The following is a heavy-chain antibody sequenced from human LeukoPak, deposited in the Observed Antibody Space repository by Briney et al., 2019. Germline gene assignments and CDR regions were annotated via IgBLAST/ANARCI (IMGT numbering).Heavy chain of an antibody. Sequence: SETLSLTCTVSGGSISSYYWTWIRQPPGKGLEWIGEINHSGSANYNPSLKSRVTISVDTSKNQFSLKLSSVTAADAAVYFCARMTTVTTGNWYFDLWGRGTLVTVSS. D-gene: IGHD4-17*01. CDR1: GGSISSYY. V-gene: IGHV4-34*01. J-gene: IGHJ2*01. CDR2: INHSGSA. CDR3: ARMTTVTTGNWYFDL.